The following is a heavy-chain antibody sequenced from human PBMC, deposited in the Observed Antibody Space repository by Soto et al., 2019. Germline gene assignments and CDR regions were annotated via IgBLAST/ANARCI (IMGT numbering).Heavy chain of an antibody. D-gene: IGHD2-2*01. CDR2: ISPYTDDP. J-gene: IGHJ5*02. Sequence: QGQLVQSGVEVKKPGASVKVSCAASGNTFTNFGVTWVRQAPGQGLEWMGWISPYTDDPSYAQKFQGRVTMTIDTSTSTADLDLRRLTSDDTDVYYCARVRPGPEAWFHPWGQGTLVTVSS. CDR1: GNTFTNFG. CDR3: ARVRPGPEAWFHP. V-gene: IGHV1-18*01.